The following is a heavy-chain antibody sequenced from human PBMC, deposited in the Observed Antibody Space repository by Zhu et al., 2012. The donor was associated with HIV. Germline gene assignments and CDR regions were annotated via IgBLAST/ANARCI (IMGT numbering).Heavy chain of an antibody. CDR3: ARGRSPDFSRPSRYFDRVMNQSPPTSRRYGLDV. D-gene: IGHD3-9*01. Sequence: QVQLQQWGAGLLKPSETLSLTYAVYDESFNGHYWTWIRQPPGKGLEWIGEINHRGTTNYNPSLTSRVTISVDTSKKQFSLKLNSVTAADTAVYYCARGRSPDFSRPSRYFDRVMNQSPPTSRRYGLDVWGQGTTVTVSS. CDR1: DESFNGHY. J-gene: IGHJ6*02. CDR2: INHRGTT. V-gene: IGHV4-34*01.